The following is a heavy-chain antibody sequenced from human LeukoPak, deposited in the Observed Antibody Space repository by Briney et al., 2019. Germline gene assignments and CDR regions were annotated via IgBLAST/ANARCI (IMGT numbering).Heavy chain of an antibody. V-gene: IGHV3-20*04. CDR3: ARSLWFGETVGFY. CDR1: GFTFDDYG. CDR2: INWNGGST. J-gene: IGHJ4*02. D-gene: IGHD3-10*01. Sequence: SGGSLRLSCAASGFTFDDYGMSWVRQAPGKGLEWVSGINWNGGSTGYADSVKGRFTISRDNAKNSLFLQMNSLRAEDTALYYCARSLWFGETVGFYWGQGTLVTVSS.